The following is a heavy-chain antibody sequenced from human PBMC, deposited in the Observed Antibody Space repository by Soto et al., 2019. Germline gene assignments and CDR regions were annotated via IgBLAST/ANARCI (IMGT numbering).Heavy chain of an antibody. CDR3: VRVCYSAGFDV. J-gene: IGHJ3*01. Sequence: EVQLVESGGGLVQSGGSLRLSCAASGFTFSSYWMSWVRQAPGKGLEWVANMKQDGTEEYYVDSVRGRFTISRDNAKNSLYLQLYSLRVEDTAGYYCVRVCYSAGFDVWGLGTMVTVS. V-gene: IGHV3-7*01. D-gene: IGHD2-15*01. CDR2: MKQDGTEE. CDR1: GFTFSSYW.